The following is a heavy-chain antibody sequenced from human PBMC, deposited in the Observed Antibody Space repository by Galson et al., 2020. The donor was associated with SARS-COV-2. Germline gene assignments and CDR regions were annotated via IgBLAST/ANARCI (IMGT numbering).Heavy chain of an antibody. CDR3: ARDQNGYNDF. V-gene: IGHV3-7*01. J-gene: IGHJ4*02. CDR1: GFTYSSFW. Sequence: GESLKISCAASGFTYSSFWMSWVRQAPGKGLEWVANIKQDGSDTYYVDSVKGRFTLSSDNTKNSLYLQMNSLRAEDTAVYYCARDQNGYNDFWGQGTQVTVSS. D-gene: IGHD1-1*01. CDR2: IKQDGSDT.